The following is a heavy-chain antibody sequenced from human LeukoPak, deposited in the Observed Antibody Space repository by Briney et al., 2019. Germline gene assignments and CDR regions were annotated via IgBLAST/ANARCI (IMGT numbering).Heavy chain of an antibody. CDR1: GGSISSYY. CDR3: ARDRRYYYDSSGYFYYYYYYYYMDV. V-gene: IGHV4-4*07. J-gene: IGHJ6*03. CDR2: IYTSGST. D-gene: IGHD3-22*01. Sequence: SETLSLTCTVSGGSISSYYWSRIRQPAGKGLEWIGRIYTSGSTNYNPSLKSRVAMSVDTSKNQFSLKLSSVTAADTAVYYCARDRRYYYDSSGYFYYYYYYYYMDVWGKGTTVTVSS.